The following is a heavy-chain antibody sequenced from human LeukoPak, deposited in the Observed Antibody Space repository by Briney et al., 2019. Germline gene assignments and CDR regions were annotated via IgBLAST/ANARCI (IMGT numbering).Heavy chain of an antibody. V-gene: IGHV3-48*04. CDR3: ARDLIAARLGEIGY. Sequence: PGGSLRLSCAASGFTFRSYSMNWVRQAPGKGLEWVSYISSSSSTIYYADSVKGRFTISRDNAKNSLYLQMNSLRAEDTAVYYCARDLIAARLGEIGYWGQGTLVTVSS. CDR2: ISSSSSTI. J-gene: IGHJ4*02. CDR1: GFTFRSYS. D-gene: IGHD6-6*01.